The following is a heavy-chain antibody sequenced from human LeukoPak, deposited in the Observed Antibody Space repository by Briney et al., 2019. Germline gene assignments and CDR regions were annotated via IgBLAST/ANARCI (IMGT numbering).Heavy chain of an antibody. CDR1: GFSLRTSGMC. Sequence: SGPALVNPTQTLTLTCTFSGFSLRTSGMCVSWIRQPPGKALEWLARIDWDDDKYYSTSLKTRLTISKDTSKNQVVLTMTNMDPVDTATYYCARIQADSSGQSFDYWGQGTLVTVSS. CDR3: ARIQADSSGQSFDY. J-gene: IGHJ4*02. CDR2: IDWDDDK. V-gene: IGHV2-70*11. D-gene: IGHD3-22*01.